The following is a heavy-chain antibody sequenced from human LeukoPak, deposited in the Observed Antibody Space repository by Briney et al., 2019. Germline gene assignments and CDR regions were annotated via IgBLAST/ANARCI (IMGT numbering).Heavy chain of an antibody. CDR3: ARDWYYAFDF. Sequence: GGSLRLSCLASGFTFSNTWMNWVCQAPGKGLEWVARIRSKRDGGTTDYAAPVKGRFTISRDDSKNTMYLQMNSLKAEDTAVYYCARDWYYAFDFWGQGTMVTVSS. CDR2: IRSKRDGGTT. V-gene: IGHV3-15*07. D-gene: IGHD2-21*02. J-gene: IGHJ3*01. CDR1: GFTFSNTW.